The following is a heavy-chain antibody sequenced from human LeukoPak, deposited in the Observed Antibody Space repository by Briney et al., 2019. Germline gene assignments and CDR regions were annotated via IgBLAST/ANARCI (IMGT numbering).Heavy chain of an antibody. CDR3: ATDIVVVPAGDYFDY. Sequence: ASVKVSCKASGYTFASYGITWVRQAPGQGLEWMGWINTNTGNPTYAQGFTGRFVFSLDTSVSTAYLQISSLKAEDTAVYYCATDIVVVPAGDYFDYWGQGTLVTVSS. CDR1: GYTFASYG. CDR2: INTNTGNP. V-gene: IGHV7-4-1*02. D-gene: IGHD2-2*01. J-gene: IGHJ4*02.